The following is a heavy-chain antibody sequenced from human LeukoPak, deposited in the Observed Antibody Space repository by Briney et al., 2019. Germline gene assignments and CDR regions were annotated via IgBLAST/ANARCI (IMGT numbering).Heavy chain of an antibody. CDR3: ARAYGDYSGTVLGVGDY. J-gene: IGHJ4*02. CDR1: GFTFSTSW. D-gene: IGHD4-17*01. V-gene: IGHV3-74*01. Sequence: PGGSLRLSCEASGFTFSTSWMYWVRQAPGKGLEWVSRINGDGSDPSYADFVKGRFTISRDNAKSTLYLEMKNLRAEDTAVYYCARAYGDYSGTVLGVGDYWGQGTLVTVSS. CDR2: INGDGSDP.